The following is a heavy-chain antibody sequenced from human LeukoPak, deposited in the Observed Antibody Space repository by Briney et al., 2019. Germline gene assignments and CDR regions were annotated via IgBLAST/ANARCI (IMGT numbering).Heavy chain of an antibody. CDR2: ISGDSATP. V-gene: IGHV3-23*01. CDR1: GFAFNIYA. Sequence: PGGSLRLSCAASGFAFNIYAMTWVRQAPGKGLEWVSTISGDSATPYFADSVKGRFTISRDNSKNTLYLQMNSLRVEDTAVYYCAKVGSSTWYMYYFDNWGQGALVTVSS. CDR3: AKVGSSTWYMYYFDN. J-gene: IGHJ4*02. D-gene: IGHD6-13*01.